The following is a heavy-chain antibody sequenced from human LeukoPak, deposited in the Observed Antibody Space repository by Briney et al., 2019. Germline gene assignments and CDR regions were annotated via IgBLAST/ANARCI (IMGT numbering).Heavy chain of an antibody. Sequence: PSETLSLTCAVYGWSFSGYYWSWIRQPPGKGLEWIGEINHSGSTNYNPSFKSRVTISVDTSKNQFSLKLSSVTAADTAVYYCARGLGYCSGGSCYEGGGFDYWGQGTLVTVSS. V-gene: IGHV4-34*01. CDR1: GWSFSGYY. D-gene: IGHD2-15*01. CDR3: ARGLGYCSGGSCYEGGGFDY. J-gene: IGHJ4*02. CDR2: INHSGST.